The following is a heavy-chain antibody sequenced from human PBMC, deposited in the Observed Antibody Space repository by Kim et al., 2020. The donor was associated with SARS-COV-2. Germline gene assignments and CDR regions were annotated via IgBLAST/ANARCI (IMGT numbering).Heavy chain of an antibody. CDR3: ARVYGIAAVIDY. D-gene: IGHD6-13*01. CDR2: T. J-gene: IGHJ4*02. Sequence: TKLSQNTQGRGTFTRDTSATTAYMGLNSLRSEDTAVYYCARVYGIAAVIDYWGQGTLVTVSS. V-gene: IGHV1-3*01.